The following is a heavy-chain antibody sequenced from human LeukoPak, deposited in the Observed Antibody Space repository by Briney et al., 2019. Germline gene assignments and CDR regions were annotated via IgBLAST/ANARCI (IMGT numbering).Heavy chain of an antibody. CDR2: IAYDGSNK. J-gene: IGHJ4*02. CDR3: AKDWSIAVAGVFDY. Sequence: GGSLRLSCEASGFTFSSYGMHWVRQAPGKGLEWVAVIAYDGSNKYYADSVKGRFIISRDNSKNTLYLQMNSLRAEDTAVYYCAKDWSIAVAGVFDYWGQGTLVTVSS. D-gene: IGHD6-19*01. V-gene: IGHV3-30*18. CDR1: GFTFSSYG.